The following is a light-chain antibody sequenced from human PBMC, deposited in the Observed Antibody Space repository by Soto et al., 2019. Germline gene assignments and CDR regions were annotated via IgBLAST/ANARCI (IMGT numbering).Light chain of an antibody. CDR1: QSVSSF. V-gene: IGKV3-11*01. CDR3: QQRINWPLT. CDR2: DVS. Sequence: EIVLTQSPDTLSLSPGARATLSCRASQSVSSFVAWYQQRPGQPPRLLIYDVSKRATGSPIRFSGSGSGTDFNLTISSLEPEDFAVYYCQQRINWPLTFGGGTKVEIK. J-gene: IGKJ4*01.